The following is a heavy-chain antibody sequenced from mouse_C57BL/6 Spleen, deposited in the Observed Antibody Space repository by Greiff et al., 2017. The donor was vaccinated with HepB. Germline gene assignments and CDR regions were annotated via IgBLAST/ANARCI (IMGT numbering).Heavy chain of an antibody. V-gene: IGHV1-26*01. Sequence: EVQLQQSGPELVKPGASVKISCKASGYTFTDYYMNWVKQSHGKSLDWIGDINPNNGVTSYNQKFKGKATLTVAKSSSTAYMELRSLPSEVSAVYYCARRIYYGSSYWYFDVWGTGTTVTVSS. CDR3: ARRIYYGSSYWYFDV. J-gene: IGHJ1*03. D-gene: IGHD1-1*01. CDR1: GYTFTDYY. CDR2: INPNNGVT.